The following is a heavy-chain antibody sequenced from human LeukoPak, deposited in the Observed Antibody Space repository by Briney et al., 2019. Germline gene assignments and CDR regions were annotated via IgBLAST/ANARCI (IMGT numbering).Heavy chain of an antibody. J-gene: IGHJ2*01. Sequence: SVTLSLTCTVSGYSISSGYYWGWIRRPPGKGLEWIGSIYHSGSTYYNPSLKSRVTISVDTSKNQFSLKLSSVTAADTAVYYCATRCYDILTGYQYWYFDLWGRGTLVTVSS. V-gene: IGHV4-38-2*02. CDR2: IYHSGST. CDR1: GYSISSGYY. D-gene: IGHD3-9*01. CDR3: ATRCYDILTGYQYWYFDL.